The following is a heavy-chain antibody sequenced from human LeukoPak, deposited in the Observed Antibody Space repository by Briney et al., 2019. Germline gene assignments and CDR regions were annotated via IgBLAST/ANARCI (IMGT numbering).Heavy chain of an antibody. CDR1: GFTFGDYA. V-gene: IGHV3-49*03. J-gene: IGHJ4*02. D-gene: IGHD6-19*01. CDR2: IRSKAYGGTT. Sequence: PGGSLRLSCTASGFTFGDYAMSWFRQAPGKGLEWVGFIRSKAYGGTTEYAASVKGRFTISRDDSKSIAYLQMNSLKTEDTAVYYCTRGARSSGWGFDYWGQGTLVTVSS. CDR3: TRGARSSGWGFDY.